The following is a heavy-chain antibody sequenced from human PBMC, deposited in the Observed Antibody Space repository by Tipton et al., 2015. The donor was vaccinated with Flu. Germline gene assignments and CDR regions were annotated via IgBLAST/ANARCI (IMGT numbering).Heavy chain of an antibody. D-gene: IGHD1-7*01. Sequence: TLSLTCTVSGYSMRSDYFWGWIRQPPGKGLEWIGNIHYSGSPHYNPSLKSRVTISIDTSKHQFSLRLRSVTAADTAVYYCATLTGTIGYFDYWGQGTLATVSS. CDR1: GYSMRSDYF. CDR2: IHYSGSP. J-gene: IGHJ4*02. CDR3: ATLTGTIGYFDY. V-gene: IGHV4-38-2*02.